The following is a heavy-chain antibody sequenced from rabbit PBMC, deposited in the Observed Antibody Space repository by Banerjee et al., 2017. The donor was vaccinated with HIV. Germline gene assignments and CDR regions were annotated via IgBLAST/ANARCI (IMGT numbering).Heavy chain of an antibody. CDR2: IDPVFGST. J-gene: IGHJ4*01. CDR1: GFDFSSYG. Sequence: QEQLVESGGGLVQPGGSLKLSCKASGFDFSSYGVSWVRQAPGKGLEWIGYIDPVFGSTYYTSWVNGRFTISSHNAQNTLYLQLNSLTAADTATYFCVRFWNDDDYGDGVNLWGQGTLVTVS. D-gene: IGHD2-1*01. CDR3: VRFWNDDDYGDGVNL. V-gene: IGHV1S47*01.